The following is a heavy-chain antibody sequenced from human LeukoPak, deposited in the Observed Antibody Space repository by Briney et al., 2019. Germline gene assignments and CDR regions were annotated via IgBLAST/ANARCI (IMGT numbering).Heavy chain of an antibody. J-gene: IGHJ2*01. D-gene: IGHD6-13*01. CDR1: GGSISSYY. Sequence: SETLSLTCTVSGGSISSYYWGWIRQPPGKGLEWIGEINHSGSTNYNPSLKSRVTISVDTSKNQFSLKLSSVTAADTAVYYCARGKVYSSSWYSYWYFDLWGRGTLVTVSS. CDR2: INHSGST. V-gene: IGHV4-34*01. CDR3: ARGKVYSSSWYSYWYFDL.